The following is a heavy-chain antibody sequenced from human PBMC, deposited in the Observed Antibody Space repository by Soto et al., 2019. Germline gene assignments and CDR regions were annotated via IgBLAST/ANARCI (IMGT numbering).Heavy chain of an antibody. CDR3: AKDLYCYGSGRYFPSDY. CDR2: IGTDESYK. V-gene: IGHV3-23*01. D-gene: IGHD3-10*01. J-gene: IGHJ4*02. Sequence: GGSLRLSCAASGFTFSSYAMTWVRQVPGKGLEWVSAIGTDESYKYYADSAKGRFTIPRDNPKNTLYLQMSSLRAEDTAIYYCAKDLYCYGSGRYFPSDYWGPGTLVTVSS. CDR1: GFTFSSYA.